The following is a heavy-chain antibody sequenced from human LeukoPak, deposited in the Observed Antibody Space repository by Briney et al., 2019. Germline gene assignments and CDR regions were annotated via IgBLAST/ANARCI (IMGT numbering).Heavy chain of an antibody. D-gene: IGHD3-10*01. CDR1: GYTFTSYG. CDR2: ISAYNGNT. Sequence: ASVKVSCKASGYTFTSYGLSWVRQAPGQGLEWMGWISAYNGNTNYAQKLQGRVTMTTDTSTCTAYMELRSLRSDDTAVYYCARDLLWFGELFPRFDYWGQGTLVTVSS. CDR3: ARDLLWFGELFPRFDY. J-gene: IGHJ4*02. V-gene: IGHV1-18*04.